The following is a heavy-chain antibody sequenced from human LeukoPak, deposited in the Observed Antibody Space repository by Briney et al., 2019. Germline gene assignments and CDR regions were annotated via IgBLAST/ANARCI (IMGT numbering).Heavy chain of an antibody. J-gene: IGHJ6*03. CDR3: AGGRQEVSMIVVVMTAVSYYLDV. CDR2: INPSGRI. Sequence: PSETLSLTCAVYGGSFSGYYWTWIRQAPGKGLEWIGEINPSGRISYNPSLKSRLTISVDASKNQFSLNLRSLTAADTAVYYCAGGRQEVSMIVVVMTAVSYYLDVWGKGTTVTVS. D-gene: IGHD3-22*01. V-gene: IGHV4-34*01. CDR1: GGSFSGYY.